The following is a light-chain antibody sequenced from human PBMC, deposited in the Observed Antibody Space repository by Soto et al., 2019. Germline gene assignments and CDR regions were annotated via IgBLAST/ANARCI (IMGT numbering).Light chain of an antibody. CDR3: QQYYSTPLP. CDR1: QSVLYSSNNKNY. J-gene: IGKJ4*01. CDR2: LAS. V-gene: IGKV4-1*01. Sequence: DIVMTQSPDSLAVSMGERATINCKSSQSVLYSSNNKNYLAWYQQNPGQPPKLLIYLASTRESGVPDRFSGSGSGTDFPLTISSLQAEDVAVYYCQQYYSTPLPFGGGTKVDIK.